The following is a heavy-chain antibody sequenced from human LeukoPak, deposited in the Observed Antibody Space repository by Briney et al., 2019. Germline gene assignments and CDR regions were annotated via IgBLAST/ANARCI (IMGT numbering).Heavy chain of an antibody. Sequence: GGSLRLSCAASGFNFRSYTMNWVRQAPGKGLEWVSSISSSSSYIYSADSVKGRFTLSRDNAKNSVFLQMNSLRAEDTAVYYCARGAAYGFYYFDYWGQGTLVTVSS. CDR2: ISSSSSYI. CDR3: ARGAAYGFYYFDY. J-gene: IGHJ4*02. CDR1: GFNFRSYT. V-gene: IGHV3-21*01. D-gene: IGHD3-10*01.